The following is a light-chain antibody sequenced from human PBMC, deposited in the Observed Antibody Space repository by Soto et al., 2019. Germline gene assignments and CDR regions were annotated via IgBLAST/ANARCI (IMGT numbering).Light chain of an antibody. CDR3: ALFMGNGISV. CDR1: SGSVSTANN. Sequence: QTLVTQESSFSVSPGGTVTLTCCLISGSVSTANNPNWYQQTPGQAPRTLIYSTSTRSSGVPDRFSGSILGNKAALTITGAQADDESDYYCALFMGNGISVFGTGTKVTVL. V-gene: IGLV8-61*01. J-gene: IGLJ1*01. CDR2: STS.